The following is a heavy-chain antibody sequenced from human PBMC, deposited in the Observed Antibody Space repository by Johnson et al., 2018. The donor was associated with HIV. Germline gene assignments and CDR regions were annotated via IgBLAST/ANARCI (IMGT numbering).Heavy chain of an antibody. CDR3: AKDQWSSSWTNDAFDF. Sequence: VQLVESGGGLVQPGRSLRLSCTVAGFRFDDYGMSWVRQAPGKGLEWISTINWNGGRTGYVDSLKGRFTISRDNAKNSLYLQMNTLRAEDTAVYYCAKDQWSSSWTNDAFDFWGQGTMVTVSS. CDR2: INWNGGRT. V-gene: IGHV3-20*04. D-gene: IGHD6-13*01. J-gene: IGHJ3*01. CDR1: GFRFDDYG.